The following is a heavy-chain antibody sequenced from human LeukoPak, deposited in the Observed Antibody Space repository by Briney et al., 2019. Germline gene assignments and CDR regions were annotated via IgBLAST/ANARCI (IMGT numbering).Heavy chain of an antibody. D-gene: IGHD3-22*01. J-gene: IGHJ6*02. CDR2: ISYDGSNK. Sequence: GGSLRLSCAASGFTFSSYAMHWVRQAPGKGLEWVAVISYDGSNKYNADSVKGRFTISRDNSKNTLYLQMNSLRAEDTAVYYCARALPITMIVVVYPGGMDVWGQGTTVTVSS. CDR3: ARALPITMIVVVYPGGMDV. CDR1: GFTFSSYA. V-gene: IGHV3-30-3*01.